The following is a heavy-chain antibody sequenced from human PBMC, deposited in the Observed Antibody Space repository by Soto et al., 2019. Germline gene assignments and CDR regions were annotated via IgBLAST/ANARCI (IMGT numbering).Heavy chain of an antibody. CDR2: INAGNGNT. Sequence: QVQLVQSGAEVKKPGASVKVSCKASGYTFTSYAMHWVRQAPGQRLEWMGWINAGNGNTKYSQKFQGRVTITRDTSASTAYMELSSLRSEDTAVYYCARSWYYDSSGRIWFDPWGQGTLVTVSS. D-gene: IGHD3-22*01. CDR3: ARSWYYDSSGRIWFDP. CDR1: GYTFTSYA. J-gene: IGHJ5*02. V-gene: IGHV1-3*01.